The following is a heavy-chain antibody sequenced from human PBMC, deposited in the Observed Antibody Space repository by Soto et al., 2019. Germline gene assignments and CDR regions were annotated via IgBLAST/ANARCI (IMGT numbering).Heavy chain of an antibody. Sequence: EVQLLESGGGLVRPGGSLRLSCAASGFTFTNFAMSWVRQAPGKGLEWVSAISGSGGTTYYEDSVKGRFTISRDNSNSTLYLQMNSLRAEDTAVYYCAKDSRRDHYSYMDVWGKGTTVTVSS. CDR2: ISGSGGTT. V-gene: IGHV3-23*01. CDR1: GFTFTNFA. CDR3: AKDSRRDHYSYMDV. D-gene: IGHD2-2*01. J-gene: IGHJ6*03.